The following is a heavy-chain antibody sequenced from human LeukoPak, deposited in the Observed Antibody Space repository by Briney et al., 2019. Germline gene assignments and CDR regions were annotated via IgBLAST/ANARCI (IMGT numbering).Heavy chain of an antibody. CDR3: ARDGGDDAFDI. CDR1: GFTFDDYT. CDR2: ISWDGGST. V-gene: IGHV3-43*01. D-gene: IGHD3-10*01. Sequence: PGGSLRLSCAASGFTFDDYTMHWVRQAPGKGLEWVSLISWDGGSTYYADSVKGRFTISRDNGKNSLYLQMNSLRAEDTAVYYCARDGGDDAFDIWGQGTMVTVSS. J-gene: IGHJ3*02.